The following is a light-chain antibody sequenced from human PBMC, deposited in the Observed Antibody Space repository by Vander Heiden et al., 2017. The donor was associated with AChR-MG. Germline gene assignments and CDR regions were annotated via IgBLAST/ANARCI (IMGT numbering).Light chain of an antibody. V-gene: IGLV3-1*01. CDR3: QTWDSLSLYV. CDR2: QDS. CDR1: RLGNKY. J-gene: IGLJ1*01. Sequence: SYELSQPPSVSVSPGQTARITCSGDRLGNKYASWYRQKPGQSPVLVIYQDSQRPTGIPERFSGSNSGDTATLTISGTQAMDEGDYYCQTWDSLSLYVFGTGTTVTVL.